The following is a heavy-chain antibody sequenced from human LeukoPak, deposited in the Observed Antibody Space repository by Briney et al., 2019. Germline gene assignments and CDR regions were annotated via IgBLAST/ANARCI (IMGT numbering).Heavy chain of an antibody. CDR3: ARRAIVGYCSSTSCSYYFDY. D-gene: IGHD2-2*01. CDR1: GYSFTSYW. CDR2: IYPGDSDT. J-gene: IGHJ4*02. Sequence: GESLKISGKGSGYSFTSYWIGWVRQMPGKGLEWMGIIYPGDSDTRYSPSFQGQVTISADKSISTAYLQWSSLKASDTAMYYCARRAIVGYCSSTSCSYYFDYWGQGTLVTVSS. V-gene: IGHV5-51*01.